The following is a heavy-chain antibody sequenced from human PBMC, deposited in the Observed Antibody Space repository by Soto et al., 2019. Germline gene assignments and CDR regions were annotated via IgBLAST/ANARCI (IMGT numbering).Heavy chain of an antibody. CDR2: INTDGSNT. V-gene: IGHV3-74*01. J-gene: IGHJ5*02. CDR3: AREFCSGGNCYTYYFDP. Sequence: GGSLRLYCSASALTFNSYWMHWVRHAPGKGLVWVSHINTDGSNTNYADSVKGRFTISRDNAKSTLFLQMNSLRDEDTAVYYCAREFCSGGNCYTYYFDPWGQGIPVTV. D-gene: IGHD2-15*01. CDR1: ALTFNSYW.